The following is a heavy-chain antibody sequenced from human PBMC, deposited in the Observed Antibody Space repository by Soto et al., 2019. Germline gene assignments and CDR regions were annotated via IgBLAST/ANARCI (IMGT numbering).Heavy chain of an antibody. D-gene: IGHD1-7*01. Sequence: QVHLVQSGAEVKKTGASVKVSCMASGYNFIAQNIHWVRQAPRLGLEWMGKMNPNSGASDYAKEFQGRVTVTRDTSISTVNMELTSLNADDTAVYYRARERPLNSPSDAFDHWGQGTMVIFSS. CDR1: GYNFIAQN. CDR3: ARERPLNSPSDAFDH. J-gene: IGHJ3*01. V-gene: IGHV1-2*02. CDR2: MNPNSGAS.